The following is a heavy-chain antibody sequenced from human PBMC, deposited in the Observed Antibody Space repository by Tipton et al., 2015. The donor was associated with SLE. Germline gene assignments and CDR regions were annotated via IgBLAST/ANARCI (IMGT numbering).Heavy chain of an antibody. CDR2: ISGSGNSA. D-gene: IGHD2-15*01. CDR3: AKDYCTGGSCYGSFDY. J-gene: IGHJ4*02. V-gene: IGHV3-23*01. Sequence: SLRLSCAASGFTFSSYAMSWVRQAPGKGLEWVSAISGSGNSAYYADSVKGRFTISRDNSKNTLYLQMNSLRAEDTAAYYCAKDYCTGGSCYGSFDYWGQGTLVTVSS. CDR1: GFTFSSYA.